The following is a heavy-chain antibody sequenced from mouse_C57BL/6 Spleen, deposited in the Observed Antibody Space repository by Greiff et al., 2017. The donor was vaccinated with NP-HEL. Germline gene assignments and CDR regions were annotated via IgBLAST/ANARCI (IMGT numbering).Heavy chain of an antibody. CDR1: GFTFSSYA. D-gene: IGHD2-4*01. V-gene: IGHV5-9-1*02. J-gene: IGHJ4*01. Sequence: EVKVEESGEGLVKPGGSLKLSCAASGFTFSSYAMSWVRQTPEKRLEWVAYISSGGDYIYYADTVKGRFTSSRDNARNTLYLQMSSLKSEDTAMYYCTREGYDYGGDYAMDYWGQGTSVTVSS. CDR2: ISSGGDYI. CDR3: TREGYDYGGDYAMDY.